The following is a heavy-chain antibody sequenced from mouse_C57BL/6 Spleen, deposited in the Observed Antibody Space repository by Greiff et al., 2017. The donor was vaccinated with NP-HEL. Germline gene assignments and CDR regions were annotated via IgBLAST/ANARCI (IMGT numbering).Heavy chain of an antibody. V-gene: IGHV8-12*01. J-gene: IGHJ1*03. CDR1: GFSLSTSGMG. D-gene: IGHD2-3*01. CDR2: IYWDDDK. CDR3: ARVGYDQGYFDV. Sequence: QVQLKESGPGILQPSQTLSLTCSFSGFSLSTSGMGVSWLRQPSGKGLEWLAHIYWDDDKRSNPSLKSRLTISKDTSRNQVFLKITSVDTADTATYYCARVGYDQGYFDVWGTGTTVTVSS.